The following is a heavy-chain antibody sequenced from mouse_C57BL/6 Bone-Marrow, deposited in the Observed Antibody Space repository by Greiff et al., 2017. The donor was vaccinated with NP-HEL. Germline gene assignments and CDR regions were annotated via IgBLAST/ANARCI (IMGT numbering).Heavy chain of an antibody. V-gene: IGHV3-6*01. J-gene: IGHJ3*01. CDR3: ASIVTTAY. D-gene: IGHD2-5*01. CDR2: ISYDGSN. CDR1: GYSITSGYY. Sequence: EVKLVESGPGLVKPSQSLSLTCSVTGYSITSGYYWNWIRQFPGNKLEWMGYISYDGSNNYNPSLKNRISITRDTSKNQFFLKLNSVTTEDTATYYCASIVTTAYWGQGTLVTVSA.